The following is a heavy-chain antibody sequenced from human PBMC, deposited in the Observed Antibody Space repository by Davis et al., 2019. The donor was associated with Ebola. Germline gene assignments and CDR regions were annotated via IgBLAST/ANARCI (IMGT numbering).Heavy chain of an antibody. D-gene: IGHD4-11*01. J-gene: IGHJ6*02. CDR3: ARDRGSNYYYYGMDV. CDR2: A. V-gene: IGHV1-69*01. Sequence: ANYAQKFQGRVTITADESTSTAYMELSSLRSEDTAVYYCARDRGSNYYYYGMDVWGQGTTVTVSS.